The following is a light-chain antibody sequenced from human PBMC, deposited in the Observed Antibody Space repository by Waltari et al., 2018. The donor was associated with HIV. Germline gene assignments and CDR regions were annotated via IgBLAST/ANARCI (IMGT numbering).Light chain of an antibody. CDR2: GAS. CDR1: ESLNSH. Sequence: VMTQSPATISKSRGEAATLSCRASESLNSHLAWYQHKPGQAPRLLIYGASTRAAGAPARFSGSGSGTEFSLTISSLQSEDFAIYYCQQYNNWPPYTFGQGTRLEIK. V-gene: IGKV3-15*01. J-gene: IGKJ2*01. CDR3: QQYNNWPPYT.